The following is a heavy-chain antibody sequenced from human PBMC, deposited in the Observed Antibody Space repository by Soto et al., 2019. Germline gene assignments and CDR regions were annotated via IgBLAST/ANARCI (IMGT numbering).Heavy chain of an antibody. V-gene: IGHV3-9*01. CDR3: AKSRGGTANGLDV. Sequence: EVQLVESGGDLVQPGRSLRLSCAASGFTFGDYGMHWVRQVPGKGLEWVSGISWKSASIGYADSVKGRFTISRDNAKNLLYLQMNSLSAEDTALYHCAKSRGGTANGLDVWGQGTTATVSS. CDR1: GFTFGDYG. J-gene: IGHJ6*02. D-gene: IGHD2-15*01. CDR2: ISWKSASI.